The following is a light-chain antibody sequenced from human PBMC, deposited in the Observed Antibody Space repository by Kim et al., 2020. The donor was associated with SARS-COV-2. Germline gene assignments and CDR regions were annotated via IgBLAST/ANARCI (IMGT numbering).Light chain of an antibody. J-gene: IGLJ2*01. CDR2: DVS. CDR1: SREGGGYNE. Sequence: QSNTSACTGNSREGGGYNESTWDKRHPGKAHKLMSYDVSNRPSGVSNRCSGSKSGNTASLTISELQAEDEADDDCSSYTSSSTLVVFGGGTQLTVL. V-gene: IGLV2-14*03. CDR3: SSYTSSSTLVV.